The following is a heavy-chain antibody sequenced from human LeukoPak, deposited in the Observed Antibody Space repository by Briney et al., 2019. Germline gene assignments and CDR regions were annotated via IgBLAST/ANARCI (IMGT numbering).Heavy chain of an antibody. Sequence: GGSLRLSCKGSGYSFTSYWIAWVRQMPGKGLEWMGIIYPGDSDTRYSPSFQGQVTISADKSISTAYLHWSSLKASDTAVYYCARRASATEDLDYWGQGTLVTVSS. J-gene: IGHJ4*02. CDR1: GYSFTSYW. V-gene: IGHV5-51*01. CDR3: ARRASATEDLDY. CDR2: IYPGDSDT.